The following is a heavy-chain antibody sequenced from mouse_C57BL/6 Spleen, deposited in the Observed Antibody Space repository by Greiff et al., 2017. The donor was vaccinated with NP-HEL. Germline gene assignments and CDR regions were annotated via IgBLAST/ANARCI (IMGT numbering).Heavy chain of an antibody. V-gene: IGHV1-39*01. Sequence: EVKLQQSGPELVKPGASVKISCKASGYSFTDYNMNWVKQSNGKSLEWIGVINPNYGTTSYNQKFKGKATLTVDQSSSTAYMQLNSLTSEDSAVYYCASPSYYGSSWFAYWGQGTLVTVSA. CDR2: INPNYGTT. CDR3: ASPSYYGSSWFAY. J-gene: IGHJ3*01. D-gene: IGHD1-1*01. CDR1: GYSFTDYN.